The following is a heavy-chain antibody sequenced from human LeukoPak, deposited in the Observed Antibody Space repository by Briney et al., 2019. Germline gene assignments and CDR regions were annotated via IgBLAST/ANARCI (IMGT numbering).Heavy chain of an antibody. CDR3: AREGGGHIHDYGDYAVSY. CDR1: GFTFSDYY. CDR2: ISSSGSTI. D-gene: IGHD4-17*01. V-gene: IGHV3-11*04. J-gene: IGHJ4*02. Sequence: GGSLRLSCAASGFTFSDYYMSWLRQAPGKGLEWVSYISSSGSTIYYADPVKGRFTISRDNAKNSLYLQMNSLRAEDTAVYYGAREGGGHIHDYGDYAVSYWGQGTLVTVSS.